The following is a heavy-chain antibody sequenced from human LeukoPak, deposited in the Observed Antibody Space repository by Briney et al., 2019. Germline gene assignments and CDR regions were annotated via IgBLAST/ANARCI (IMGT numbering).Heavy chain of an antibody. D-gene: IGHD3-3*01. Sequence: SETLSLTCTVSGGSISSSSYYWGWIRQPPGKGLEWIGSIYYSGSTYYNPSLKSRVTISVDTSKNQFSLKLSSVTAADTAVYYCARLPSDDFGVALDYWGQGTLVTVSS. CDR1: GGSISSSSYY. V-gene: IGHV4-39*01. CDR2: IYYSGST. CDR3: ARLPSDDFGVALDY. J-gene: IGHJ4*02.